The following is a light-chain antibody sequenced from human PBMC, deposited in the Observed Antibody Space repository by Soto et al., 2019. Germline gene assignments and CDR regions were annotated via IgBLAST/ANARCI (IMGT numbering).Light chain of an antibody. CDR2: DAS. CDR3: QQYNNWPLT. J-gene: IGKJ4*01. CDR1: QSVSYN. Sequence: ETVMTQSPATLSVSPGDRATLSCSASQSVSYNLAWYQQKPGQAPRLLIYDASTRATGIPARFSGSASGTEFTLTISSLLSEDFAVYYCQQYNNWPLTFGGGTKVEVK. V-gene: IGKV3D-15*01.